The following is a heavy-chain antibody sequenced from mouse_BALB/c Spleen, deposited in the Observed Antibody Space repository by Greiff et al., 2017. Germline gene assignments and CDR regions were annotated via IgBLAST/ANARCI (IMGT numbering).Heavy chain of an antibody. V-gene: IGHV1-15*01. CDR2: IDPETGGT. Sequence: QVQLQQSGAELVRPGASVTLSCKASGYTFTDYEMHWVKQTPVHGLEWIGAIDPETGGTAYNQKFKGKATLTADKSSSTAYMELRSLTSEDSAVYYCTNYYGSRTYWGQGTLVTVSA. CDR3: TNYYGSRTY. CDR1: GYTFTDYE. D-gene: IGHD1-1*01. J-gene: IGHJ3*01.